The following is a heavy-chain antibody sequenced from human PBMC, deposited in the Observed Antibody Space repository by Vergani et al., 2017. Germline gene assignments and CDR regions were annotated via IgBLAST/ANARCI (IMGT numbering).Heavy chain of an antibody. D-gene: IGHD2-15*01. J-gene: IGHJ3*02. CDR3: AKDLGYCSGGSCYSDAFDI. V-gene: IGHV3-23*01. CDR1: GFTFSSYA. Sequence: EVQLLESGGGLVQPGGSLRLSCAASGFTFSSYAMSWVRQAPGKGLEWVSAISGSGGSTYSADSVKGRFTISRDNSKNTLYLQMNSLRAEDTAVYYCAKDLGYCSGGSCYSDAFDIWGQGTMVTVSS. CDR2: ISGSGGST.